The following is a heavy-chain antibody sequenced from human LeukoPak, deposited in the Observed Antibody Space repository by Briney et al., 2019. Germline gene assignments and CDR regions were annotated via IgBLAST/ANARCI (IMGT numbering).Heavy chain of an antibody. CDR2: ISSSSSYI. V-gene: IGHV3-21*01. Sequence: GGSLRLSCAASGFTFSSYSMNWVRQAPGKGLEWVSSISSSSSYIYYADSVKGRFTISRDNAKNSLYLQMNSLRAEDTAVYYCARDAAVAGDYWYFDLWGQGTLVTVSS. J-gene: IGHJ2*01. CDR3: ARDAAVAGDYWYFDL. D-gene: IGHD6-19*01. CDR1: GFTFSSYS.